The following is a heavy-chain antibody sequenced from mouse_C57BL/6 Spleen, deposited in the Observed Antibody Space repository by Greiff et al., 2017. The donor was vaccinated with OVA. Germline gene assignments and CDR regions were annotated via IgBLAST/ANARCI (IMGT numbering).Heavy chain of an antibody. V-gene: IGHV1-69*01. CDR3: ARMDPLYAMDY. CDR2: IDPSDSYT. J-gene: IGHJ4*01. CDR1: GYTFTSYW. Sequence: QVQLQQPGAELVMPGASVKLSCKASGYTFTSYWMHWVKQRPGQGLEWIGEIDPSDSYTNYNQKFKGKSTLTVDKSSSTAYMQLSSLTSEDSAVYYCARMDPLYAMDYWGQGTSVTVSS.